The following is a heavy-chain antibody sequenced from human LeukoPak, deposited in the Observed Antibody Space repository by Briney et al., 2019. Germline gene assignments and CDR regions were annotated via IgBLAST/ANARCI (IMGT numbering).Heavy chain of an antibody. Sequence: ASVKVSCKASGYTFTGYYMHWVRQAPGQGLEWMGWINPNSGGTNYAQKFQGRVTMTRDTSISTAYMELSRLRSDDTAVYYCARVPGYSSGWTGNDAFDIWGQGTMVTVSS. J-gene: IGHJ3*02. CDR1: GYTFTGYY. CDR3: ARVPGYSSGWTGNDAFDI. V-gene: IGHV1-2*02. D-gene: IGHD6-19*01. CDR2: INPNSGGT.